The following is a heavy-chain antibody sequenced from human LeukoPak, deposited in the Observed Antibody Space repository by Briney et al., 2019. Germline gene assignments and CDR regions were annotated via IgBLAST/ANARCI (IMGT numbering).Heavy chain of an antibody. D-gene: IGHD3-22*01. CDR1: GGTFSSYA. V-gene: IGHV1-69*13. J-gene: IGHJ3*02. CDR3: ASPRDYYDSSGYYLDAFDI. Sequence: SVKVSCKASGGTFSSYAISWVRQAPGQGLEWMGGIIPILDTANHAQKFQGRFTITADESTSTAYMALSSLRSEDTGVYYCASPRDYYDSSGYYLDAFDIWGQGTMVTVSS. CDR2: IIPILDTA.